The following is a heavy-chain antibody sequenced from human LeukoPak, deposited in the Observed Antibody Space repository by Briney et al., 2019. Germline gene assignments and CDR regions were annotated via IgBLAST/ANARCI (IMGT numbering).Heavy chain of an antibody. CDR3: ARRTPTMDIVVVGGDTPYDY. V-gene: IGHV3-11*01. CDR2: ISSSTTTI. Sequence: GGSLRLSCAASGFTFSDYYMSWIRQAPGKGLEWVSDISSSTTTIYYADSVKGRFTISRDNSQNSLFLQMNSLRAEDTAVYYCARRTPTMDIVVVGGDTPYDYWGQGTLVTVSS. D-gene: IGHD2-2*03. CDR1: GFTFSDYY. J-gene: IGHJ4*02.